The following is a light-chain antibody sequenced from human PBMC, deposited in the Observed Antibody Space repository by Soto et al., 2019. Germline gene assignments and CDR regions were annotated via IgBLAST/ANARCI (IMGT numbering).Light chain of an antibody. J-gene: IGKJ1*01. CDR2: GAS. CDR1: QSVSSNY. Sequence: EIVLTQSPGTLSFSPGERATLSCRASQSVSSNYLAWYQQKPGQAPRLLIYGASSRATGIPDRFSGSGSGTDFTLTIRRLEPEDFAVYYCQQYGSWTFGQGTKV. CDR3: QQYGSWT. V-gene: IGKV3-20*01.